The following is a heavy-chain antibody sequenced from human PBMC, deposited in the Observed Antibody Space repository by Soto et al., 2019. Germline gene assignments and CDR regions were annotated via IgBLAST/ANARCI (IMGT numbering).Heavy chain of an antibody. CDR3: ARLVSYYYGSGSDLYGRDV. V-gene: IGHV1-69*01. D-gene: IGHD3-10*01. CDR2: IIPIFGTA. Sequence: QVQLVQSGAEVKKPGSSVKVSCKASGGTFSSYAISWVRQAPGQGLEWMGGIIPIFGTANYAQKFQGRVTITADESTSTAYRELSSLRSEDTAVYYGARLVSYYYGSGSDLYGRDVWGQGTTVTVSS. CDR1: GGTFSSYA. J-gene: IGHJ6*01.